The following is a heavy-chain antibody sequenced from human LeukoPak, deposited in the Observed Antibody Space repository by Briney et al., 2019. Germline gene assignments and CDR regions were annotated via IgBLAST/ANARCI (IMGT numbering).Heavy chain of an antibody. Sequence: PGGSLRLSCAASGFTFINAWMNWVRQAPGKGLEWVGRIKSKIDGGTTDYAAPVKGRFTISRDDSGDTLYLRMNSLKTEDTAMYYCTTGTQAYYYYGMDVWGQGTTVTVSS. CDR3: TTGTQAYYYYGMDV. CDR2: IKSKIDGGTT. D-gene: IGHD2-21*01. V-gene: IGHV3-15*01. CDR1: GFTFINAW. J-gene: IGHJ6*02.